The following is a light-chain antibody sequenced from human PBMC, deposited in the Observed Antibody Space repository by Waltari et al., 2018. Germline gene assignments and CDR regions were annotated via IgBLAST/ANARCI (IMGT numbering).Light chain of an antibody. CDR2: RIS. CDR3: QQGNSIPWT. V-gene: IGKV3D-7*01. Sequence: EIVLTQSPTSMAVSQGERFTISCTASSSVSTSYLHWYQQKPGFPPRLLVYRISSLASGVPARFSGSGSGTSYTLTISSMEAEDAANYYCQQGNSIPWTFGQGTKVEIK. CDR1: SSVSTSY. J-gene: IGKJ1*01.